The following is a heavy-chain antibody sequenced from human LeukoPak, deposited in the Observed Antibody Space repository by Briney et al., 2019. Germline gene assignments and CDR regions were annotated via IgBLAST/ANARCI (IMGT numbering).Heavy chain of an antibody. J-gene: IGHJ4*02. D-gene: IGHD2-2*01. CDR1: GFTFSRYA. CDR3: ARLDSGTFAFDC. V-gene: IGHV3-64*02. Sequence: PGGSLRLSCSASGFTFSRYAMHWVRQAPGKGLEYVSAISSNGGSTFYADSVKGRFTVSRDNSKRTLFLHMGSLRAEDVAVYFCARLDSGTFAFDCWGQGTLVTVSS. CDR2: ISSNGGST.